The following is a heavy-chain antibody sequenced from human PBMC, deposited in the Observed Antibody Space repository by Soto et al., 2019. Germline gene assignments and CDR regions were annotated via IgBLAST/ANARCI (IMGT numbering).Heavy chain of an antibody. V-gene: IGHV3-53*01. J-gene: IGHJ6*02. CDR3: ARDSSTTGYYGLDV. Sequence: GGSLRLSCAASGFTVKNYQMNWVRQAPGKGLEWVSVIYSGGVTYYPDSVKGRFTIIRDTSRNSVYLQMNSLRADDTAIYYCARDSSTTGYYGLDVWGQGTTVTVSS. CDR1: GFTVKNYQ. CDR2: IYSGGVT.